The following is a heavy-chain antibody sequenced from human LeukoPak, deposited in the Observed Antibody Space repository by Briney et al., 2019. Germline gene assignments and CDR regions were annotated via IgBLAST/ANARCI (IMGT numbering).Heavy chain of an antibody. V-gene: IGHV6-1*01. D-gene: IGHD5-12*01. Sequence: SQTLSLTCAISGDSVSSNSATWNWIRQSPSRGLEWLGRTYYRSKWNNDYAVSVKNRISINADTSMNQFSLQLNSMTPEDTAVYFCARDGGFSGYDLHFDYWGQGTLVTVSS. CDR2: TYYRSKWNN. J-gene: IGHJ4*02. CDR3: ARDGGFSGYDLHFDY. CDR1: GDSVSSNSAT.